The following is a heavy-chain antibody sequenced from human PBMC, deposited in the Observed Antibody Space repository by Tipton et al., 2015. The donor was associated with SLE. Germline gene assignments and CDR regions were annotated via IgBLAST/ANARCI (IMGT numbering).Heavy chain of an antibody. V-gene: IGHV4-39*01. D-gene: IGHD3-3*01. CDR1: GGSISSSSYY. CDR3: ATRQYYDFWNGAFAI. J-gene: IGHJ3*02. Sequence: TLSLTCTVSGGSISSSSYYWGWIRQPPGKGLEWIGSIYYSGSTYYNPSLKSRVTISVDTSKNQCSLNLSPVTAAVTAVFYCATRQYYDFWNGAFAIWGRGTIVTVSS. CDR2: IYYSGST.